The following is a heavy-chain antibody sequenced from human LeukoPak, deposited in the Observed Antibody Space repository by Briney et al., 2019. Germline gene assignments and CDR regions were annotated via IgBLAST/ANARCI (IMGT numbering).Heavy chain of an antibody. CDR1: GFTFSSYW. J-gene: IGHJ5*02. CDR2: IKQDGSEK. D-gene: IGHD2-2*02. V-gene: IGHV3-7*03. Sequence: PGGSLRLSCAASGFTFSSYWMSWVRQAPGKGLEWVANIKQDGSEKYYVDSVKGRFTISRDNAKNSLYLQMNSLRAEDTAVYYCARGKLGSTSCYTEDWFDPWGQGTLVTVSS. CDR3: ARGKLGSTSCYTEDWFDP.